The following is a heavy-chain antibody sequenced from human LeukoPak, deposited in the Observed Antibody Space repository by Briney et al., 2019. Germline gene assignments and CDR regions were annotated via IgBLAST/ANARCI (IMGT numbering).Heavy chain of an antibody. Sequence: PSETLSLTCTVSGGSFSSGSYYWSWIRQPPGKGLEWIGYIYYSGSTNYNPSLKSRVTISVDTSKNQFSLKLSSVTAADTAVYYCARSSVGATNFDYWGQGTLVTVSS. CDR2: IYYSGST. J-gene: IGHJ4*02. CDR3: ARSSVGATNFDY. CDR1: GGSFSSGSYY. V-gene: IGHV4-61*01. D-gene: IGHD1-26*01.